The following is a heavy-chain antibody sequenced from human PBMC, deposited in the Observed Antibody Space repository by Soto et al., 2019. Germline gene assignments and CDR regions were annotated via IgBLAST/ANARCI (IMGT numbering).Heavy chain of an antibody. CDR2: ISYDGSNK. CDR1: GFTFSSYA. V-gene: IGHV3-30-3*01. Sequence: PGGSLRLSCAASGFTFSSYAMHWVRQAPGKGLEWVAVISYDGSNKYYADSVKGRFTISRDNSKNTLYLQMNSLRAEDTAVYYCARDRSINVVVTAKDYWGQGTLVTVSS. J-gene: IGHJ4*02. CDR3: ARDRSINVVVTAKDY. D-gene: IGHD2-21*02.